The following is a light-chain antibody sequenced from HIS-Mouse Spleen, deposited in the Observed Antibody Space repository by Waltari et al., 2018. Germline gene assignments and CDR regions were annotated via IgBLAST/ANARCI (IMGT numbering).Light chain of an antibody. V-gene: IGLV2-14*03. Sequence: QSALTQPASVSGSPGQSITISCTGTSSYVGGYTYVSWYQQHPGKAPKLMISDVSNRPSGVSNRFSGSKSGNTASLTISGLQAEDEADYYCSSYTSSSTLYVFGTGTKVTVL. CDR2: DVS. J-gene: IGLJ1*01. CDR1: SSYVGGYTY. CDR3: SSYTSSSTLYV.